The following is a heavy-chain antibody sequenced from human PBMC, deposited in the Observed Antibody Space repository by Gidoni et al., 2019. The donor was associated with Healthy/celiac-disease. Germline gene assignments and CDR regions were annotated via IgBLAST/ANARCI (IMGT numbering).Heavy chain of an antibody. CDR1: GFPFSSYA. CDR3: AKDLYSYAGGYYFDY. D-gene: IGHD5-18*01. V-gene: IGHV3-23*01. J-gene: IGHJ4*02. CDR2: ISGSGGST. Sequence: VQLLESGGGLVQPGGSLRLSCAASGFPFSSYAMSWVRQAPGKGLEWVSAISGSGGSTYYADSVKGRFTISRDNSKNTLYLQRNSLRAEDTAVYYCAKDLYSYAGGYYFDYWGQGTLVTVSS.